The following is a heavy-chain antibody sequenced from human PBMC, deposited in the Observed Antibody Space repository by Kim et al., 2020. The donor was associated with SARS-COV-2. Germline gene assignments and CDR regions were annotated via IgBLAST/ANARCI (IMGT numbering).Heavy chain of an antibody. V-gene: IGHV3-30-3*01. D-gene: IGHD3-22*01. CDR3: ARASSGYIYFDY. J-gene: IGHJ4*02. CDR1: GFTFSSYA. CDR2: ISYDGSNK. Sequence: GGSLRLSCAASGFTFSSYAMHWVRQAPGKGLEWVAVISYDGSNKYYADSVKGRFTISRDNSKNTLYLQMNSLRAEDTAVYYCARASSGYIYFDYWGQGTLVTVSS.